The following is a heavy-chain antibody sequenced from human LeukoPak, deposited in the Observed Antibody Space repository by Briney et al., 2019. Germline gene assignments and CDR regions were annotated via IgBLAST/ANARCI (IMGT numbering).Heavy chain of an antibody. CDR1: GDSISNYF. V-gene: IGHV4-4*09. J-gene: IGHJ6*03. D-gene: IGHD3-16*01. CDR3: VRGLRDEDRYYSYYFMDV. CDR2: IHTSGDT. Sequence: PSETLSLTCSVSGDSISNYFWTWIRQPPGKGLEWIGYIHTSGDTNYVSSLKSRVTMLVDTSKNQFSLRLSSVTAADTAVYSCVRGLRDEDRYYSYYFMDVWGKGTTVTVSS.